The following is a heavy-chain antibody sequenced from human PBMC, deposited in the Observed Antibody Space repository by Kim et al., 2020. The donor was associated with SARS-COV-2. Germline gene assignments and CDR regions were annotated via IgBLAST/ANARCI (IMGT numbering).Heavy chain of an antibody. CDR1: GGSISSGGYY. Sequence: SETLSLTCTVSGGSISSGGYYWSWIRQHPGKGLEWIGYIYSGGSTYYNPSLKSRVTISLDKSKNQFSLKLSSVTAADTAVYYCARDPPGSNYAMDVWGQGTTVTVSS. D-gene: IGHD6-25*01. V-gene: IGHV4-31*03. CDR2: IYSGGST. J-gene: IGHJ6*02. CDR3: ARDPPGSNYAMDV.